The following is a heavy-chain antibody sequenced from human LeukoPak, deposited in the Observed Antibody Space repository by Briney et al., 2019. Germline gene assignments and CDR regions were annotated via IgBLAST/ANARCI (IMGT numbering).Heavy chain of an antibody. CDR3: ARRVYCSSSSCSHFDY. V-gene: IGHV1-46*01. CDR2: INPNGGST. D-gene: IGHD2-2*01. Sequence: ASVEVSCKASGYTFTTYYMHWVRQAPGQGLEWMGIINPNGGSTTYAQKFQGRVTMTRDTSTSTVYMELSSLGSEDTAVYFCARRVYCSSSSCSHFDYWGQGTPVTVSS. J-gene: IGHJ4*02. CDR1: GYTFTTYY.